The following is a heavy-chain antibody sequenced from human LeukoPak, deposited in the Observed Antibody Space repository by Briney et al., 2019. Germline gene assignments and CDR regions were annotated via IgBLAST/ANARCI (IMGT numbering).Heavy chain of an antibody. CDR3: ARGEPDFDY. J-gene: IGHJ4*02. CDR2: ISVYNGNT. Sequence: GASVKVSCKASSYIFTSYGISWVRQAPGQGLEWMGWISVYNGNTNYAQSLPGRVTMTTDTSTSTAYMDLRSLRSDDTAVYYCARGEPDFDYWGQGTLVTVSS. V-gene: IGHV1-18*01. CDR1: SYIFTSYG. D-gene: IGHD1-1*01.